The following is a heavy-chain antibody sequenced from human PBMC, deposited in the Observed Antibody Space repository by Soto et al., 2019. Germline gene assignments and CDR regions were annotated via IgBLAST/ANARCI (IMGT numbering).Heavy chain of an antibody. CDR3: ASHYYDRSGYNYYCGMDV. CDR1: GGTFSSYA. Sequence: QVQLVQSGAEVKKPGSSVTVSCKASGGTFSSYAISWVRQAPGQGLEWMGGIITMFGTADYAQKFQGRVTMTADESTSPAYMELSSLISEDTAVYYCASHYYDRSGYNYYCGMDVWGHGTTVTVSS. V-gene: IGHV1-69*12. CDR2: IITMFGTA. J-gene: IGHJ6*02. D-gene: IGHD3-22*01.